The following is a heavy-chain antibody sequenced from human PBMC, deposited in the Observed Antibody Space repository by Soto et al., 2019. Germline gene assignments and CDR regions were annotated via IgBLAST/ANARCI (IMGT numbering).Heavy chain of an antibody. V-gene: IGHV3-30*18. CDR1: GFPFSPYG. Sequence: GGSLRLSCAASGFPFSPYGMHWVRQAPGKGLEWVAGISNDGSNTYYGDSVKGRFTISRDNSEKTLYLQMNSLRAADTAVYYCAKEPPAIAAGGTDSWGQGTLVTVSS. D-gene: IGHD6-13*01. CDR3: AKEPPAIAAGGTDS. CDR2: ISNDGSNT. J-gene: IGHJ4*02.